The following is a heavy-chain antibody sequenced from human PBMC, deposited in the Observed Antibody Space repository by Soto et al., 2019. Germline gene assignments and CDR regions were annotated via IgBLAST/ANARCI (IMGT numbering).Heavy chain of an antibody. J-gene: IGHJ6*02. Sequence: SVKVSCKASGFTIASSAGQWVRQAREQRLEWIGWIVVGSGNTNYARKFQERVTITRDMSTSTAYMELSSLRSEDTAVYYCAAAPRFLEWLPDGMDVWGQGTTVTVSS. V-gene: IGHV1-58*01. CDR2: IVVGSGNT. D-gene: IGHD3-3*01. CDR3: AAAPRFLEWLPDGMDV. CDR1: GFTIASSA.